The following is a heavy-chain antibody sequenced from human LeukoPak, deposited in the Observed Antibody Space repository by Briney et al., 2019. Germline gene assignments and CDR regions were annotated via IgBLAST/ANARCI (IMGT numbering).Heavy chain of an antibody. CDR3: ARGAAGTTPDYYYFGLDV. D-gene: IGHD1-7*01. Sequence: ESLMISCKGSGYRFTDYWIGWVRQMPGKGLEPMGNIYPGDSDTSYRPSFQGQVTISADKSINTAHLQWSSLKASDTAMYYCARGAAGTTPDYYYFGLDVWGQGTTVRVSS. CDR2: IYPGDSDT. J-gene: IGHJ6*02. CDR1: GYRFTDYW. V-gene: IGHV5-51*01.